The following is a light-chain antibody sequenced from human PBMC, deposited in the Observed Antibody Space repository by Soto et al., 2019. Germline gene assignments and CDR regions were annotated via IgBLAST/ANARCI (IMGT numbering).Light chain of an antibody. CDR3: SSYTSSSSWV. J-gene: IGLJ3*02. CDR2: DVS. Sequence: QSALTQPASVSGSPGQSITISCTGTSSDVGGYNYVSWYQQHPGKAPKLMIYDVSNRPSGVSNRFSGSKSGNTASLTISVLQAEDEAHYYCSSYTSSSSWVFGGGTKLTVL. V-gene: IGLV2-14*01. CDR1: SSDVGGYNY.